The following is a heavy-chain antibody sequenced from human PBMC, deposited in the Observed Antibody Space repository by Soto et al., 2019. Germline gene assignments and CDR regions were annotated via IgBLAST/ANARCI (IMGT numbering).Heavy chain of an antibody. CDR1: GFSLSTSAEA. J-gene: IGHJ4*02. V-gene: IGHV2-5*01. D-gene: IGHD1-26*01. Sequence: VSGPTLVNPTQTLTLTCTFSGFSLSTSAEAVGWIRQPPGQALEWLALIYWNDEIHYSPSLKSRLTNTKDTSKNQVVLTMTNMDPVDTATYYCAHRKGGTFDYWGQGTLVTVSS. CDR2: IYWNDEI. CDR3: AHRKGGTFDY.